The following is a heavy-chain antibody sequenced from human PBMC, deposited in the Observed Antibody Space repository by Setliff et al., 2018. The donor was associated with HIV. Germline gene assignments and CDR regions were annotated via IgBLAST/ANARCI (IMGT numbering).Heavy chain of an antibody. J-gene: IGHJ5*02. CDR3: AKDLLASFGEPYPPTANWFDP. CDR1: ESTFYA. V-gene: IGHV3-30*04. CDR2: ISYDGTSK. Sequence: GGSLRLSCEASESTFYAMHWVRQAPGKGLEWLAVISYDGTSKYYADSVKGRFTISRDNSKSTQYLQMNSLRVEDTAVYYCAKDLLASFGEPYPPTANWFDPWGQGTLVTVSS. D-gene: IGHD3-10*01.